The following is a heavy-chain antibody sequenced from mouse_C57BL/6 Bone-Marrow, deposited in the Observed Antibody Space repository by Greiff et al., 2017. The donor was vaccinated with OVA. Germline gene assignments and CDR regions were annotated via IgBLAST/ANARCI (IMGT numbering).Heavy chain of an antibody. D-gene: IGHD2-1*01. J-gene: IGHJ2*01. CDR3: AREGYGNYDFDY. Sequence: VKLQESGPELVKPGASVKISCKASGYSFTSYYIHWVKQRPGQGLEWIGWIYPGSGNTKYNEKFKGKATLTADTSSSTAYMQLSSLTSEDSAVYYCAREGYGNYDFDYWGQGTTLTVSS. V-gene: IGHV1-66*01. CDR1: GYSFTSYY. CDR2: IYPGSGNT.